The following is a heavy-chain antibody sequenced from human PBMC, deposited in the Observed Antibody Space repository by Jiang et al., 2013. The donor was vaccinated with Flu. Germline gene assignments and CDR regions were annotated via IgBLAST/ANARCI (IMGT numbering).Heavy chain of an antibody. Sequence: RLSCAASGFTFSSYAMHWVRQAPGKGLEWVAVISYDGSNKYYADSVKGRFTISRDNSKNALYLQMNSLRAEDTAVYYCARDRLPLRYSSGPYYFDYWGQGTPGHRLL. CDR3: ARDRLPLRYSSGPYYFDY. CDR2: ISYDGSNK. J-gene: IGHJ4*02. V-gene: IGHV3-30-3*01. CDR1: GFTFSSYA. D-gene: IGHD6-19*01.